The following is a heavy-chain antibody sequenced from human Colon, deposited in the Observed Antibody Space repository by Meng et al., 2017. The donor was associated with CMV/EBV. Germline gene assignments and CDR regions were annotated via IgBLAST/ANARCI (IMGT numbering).Heavy chain of an antibody. J-gene: IGHJ4*02. CDR3: GRGRSHGEVDY. Sequence: SETLSLTCTVSGVSMTSYYLNWIRQPPGKGLEWIGNIFYSGTTNYNPSLKSRVIISVDRSKNQFSLNLRSVTAADTAMYYCGRGRSHGEVDYRGQGTLVTVSS. D-gene: IGHD4-17*01. CDR1: GVSMTSYY. V-gene: IGHV4-59*01. CDR2: IFYSGTT.